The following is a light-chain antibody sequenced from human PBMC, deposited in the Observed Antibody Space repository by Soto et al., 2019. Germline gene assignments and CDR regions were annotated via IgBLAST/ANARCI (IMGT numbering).Light chain of an antibody. V-gene: IGLV2-14*01. CDR1: SSDVGGYNY. CDR2: DVN. CDR3: SSSTRV. J-gene: IGLJ1*01. Sequence: QSALTQPASVSGSPGQSISISCTGTSSDVGGYNYVSWYQQHPGKAPKLMIYDVNNRPSGVSDRFSGSKSGNTASLTISGLPAEDEAEYYRSSSTRVFGTGTKVTVL.